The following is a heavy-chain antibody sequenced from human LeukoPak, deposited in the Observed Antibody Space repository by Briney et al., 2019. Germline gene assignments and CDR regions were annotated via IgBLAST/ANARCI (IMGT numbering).Heavy chain of an antibody. CDR3: ARRTYGGTRAWYFDL. V-gene: IGHV4-59*08. J-gene: IGHJ2*01. Sequence: SETLSPTCTVSGGSINSYYWSWIRQPPGKRLEWIGYIYYSGSANYNPSLKSRVTMSVHTSKNQFSLKLSSVTAADTAVYYCARRTYGGTRAWYFDLWGRGTLVTVSS. CDR1: GGSINSYY. D-gene: IGHD4-23*01. CDR2: IYYSGSA.